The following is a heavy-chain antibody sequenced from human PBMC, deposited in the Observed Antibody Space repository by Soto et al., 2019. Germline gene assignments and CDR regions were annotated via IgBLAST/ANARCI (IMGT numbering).Heavy chain of an antibody. J-gene: IGHJ4*02. CDR2: IIPILGIA. CDR3: ATHSSSWHGPPFDY. CDR1: GYTFSSYT. D-gene: IGHD6-13*01. Sequence: KVYCKTSGYTFSSYTISCVRHTHGQGLEWMGRIIPILGIANYAQKFQGRVTITADKSTSTAYMELSSLRSEDTAVYYCATHSSSWHGPPFDYWGQGTLVTVS. V-gene: IGHV1-69*02.